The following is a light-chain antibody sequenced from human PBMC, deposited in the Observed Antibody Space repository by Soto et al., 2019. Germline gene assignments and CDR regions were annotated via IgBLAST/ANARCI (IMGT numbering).Light chain of an antibody. V-gene: IGKV1-17*01. J-gene: IGKJ1*01. CDR2: GTS. CDR3: LQHDTYPRT. CDR1: QGIRNN. Sequence: DIQMTQSPSFQFASVGDRVALTCRASQGIRNNLGWYQQKPGKAPKRLIYGTSNLQYGAPSRFSGSGSGTEFTLTITSLQPEDFATYYCLQHDTYPRTFGQGTKVDI.